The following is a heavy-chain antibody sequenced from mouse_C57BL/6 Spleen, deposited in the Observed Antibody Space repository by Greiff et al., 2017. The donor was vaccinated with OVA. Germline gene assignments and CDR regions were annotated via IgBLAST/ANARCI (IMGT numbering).Heavy chain of an antibody. Sequence: VQLQQSGAELVRPGTSVKVSCKASGYAFTNYLIEWVKQRPGQGLEWIGVINPGSGGTNYNEKFKGKATLTADKSSSTAYLQLSSLTSEDSAVYFCARWDYGSSYGGNYWGQGTTLTVSS. CDR2: INPGSGGT. V-gene: IGHV1-54*01. D-gene: IGHD1-1*01. CDR1: GYAFTNYL. J-gene: IGHJ2*01. CDR3: ARWDYGSSYGGNY.